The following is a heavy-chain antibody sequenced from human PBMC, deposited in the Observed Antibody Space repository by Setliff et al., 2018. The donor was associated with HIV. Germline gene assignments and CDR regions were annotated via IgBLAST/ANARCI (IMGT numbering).Heavy chain of an antibody. Sequence: SETLSLTCAVSGGAITNSRHYWVWIRQSPGKGLEWIGTRISDSATTSVNPSLKSRVTISLDTSKKQFSLKVISVTAADTAIYYCARGKHDFGNYGSADYFYYMDVWGKGTTVTVSS. D-gene: IGHD4-4*01. V-gene: IGHV4-39*07. J-gene: IGHJ6*03. CDR2: ISDSATT. CDR1: GGAITNSRHY. CDR3: ARGKHDFGNYGSADYFYYMDV.